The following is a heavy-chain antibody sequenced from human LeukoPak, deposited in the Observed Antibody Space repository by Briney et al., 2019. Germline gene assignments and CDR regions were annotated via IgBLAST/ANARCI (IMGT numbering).Heavy chain of an antibody. J-gene: IGHJ4*02. Sequence: SETLSLTCAVYGGSFSGYYWSWIRQPPGKGLEWIGEINHSGSTNYNPSLKSRVTISVDTSKNQFSLKLSSVTAADTAVYYCARLGYCSSTSCYNDDYWGQGTLVTVSS. D-gene: IGHD2-2*02. CDR3: ARLGYCSSTSCYNDDY. CDR2: INHSGST. CDR1: GGSFSGYY. V-gene: IGHV4-34*01.